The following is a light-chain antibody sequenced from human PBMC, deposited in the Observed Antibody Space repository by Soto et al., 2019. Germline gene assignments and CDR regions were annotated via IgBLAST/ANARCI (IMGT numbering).Light chain of an antibody. CDR2: EVS. CDR3: SSYTSRSPVV. CDR1: SSDVGGYNY. Sequence: QSALTQPASVSGSPGQSITISCTGTSSDVGGYNYVSWYQQHPGKAPKLMIYEVSNRPSGVSNRFSGSKSCNTASLPISGPQAEDEADYYCSSYTSRSPVVFGGGSKLNV. J-gene: IGLJ2*01. V-gene: IGLV2-14*01.